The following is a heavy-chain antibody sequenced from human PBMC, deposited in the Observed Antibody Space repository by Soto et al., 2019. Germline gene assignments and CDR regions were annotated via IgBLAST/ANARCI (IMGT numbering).Heavy chain of an antibody. Sequence: ASVKVSCKVSGYTLTELSMHWVRQAPGKGLEWMGGFGPEDGETIYAQKFQGRVTMTEDTSTDTAYMELSSLRSEDTAVYYCATLVEYYGSGSYYYYFDYWGQGTLVTVSS. CDR1: GYTLTELS. D-gene: IGHD3-10*01. V-gene: IGHV1-24*01. CDR3: ATLVEYYGSGSYYYYFDY. CDR2: FGPEDGET. J-gene: IGHJ4*02.